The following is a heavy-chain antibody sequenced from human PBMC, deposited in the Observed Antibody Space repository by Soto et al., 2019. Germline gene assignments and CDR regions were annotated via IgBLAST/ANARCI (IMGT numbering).Heavy chain of an antibody. CDR3: AKDRYRAEGGVFNLAAFDI. Sequence: GGSLRLSCAASGFTFSSYAMSWVRQAPGKGLEWVSAISGSGGSTYYADSVKGRFTISRDNSKNTLYLQMNSLRAEDTAVYYCAKDRYRAEGGVFNLAAFDIWGQGTMVTVSS. CDR2: ISGSGGST. V-gene: IGHV3-23*01. J-gene: IGHJ3*02. D-gene: IGHD3-10*01. CDR1: GFTFSSYA.